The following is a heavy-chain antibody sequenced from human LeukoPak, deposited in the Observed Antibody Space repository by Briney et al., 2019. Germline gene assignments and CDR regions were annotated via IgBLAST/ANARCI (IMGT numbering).Heavy chain of an antibody. V-gene: IGHV1-69*04. CDR1: GYTFTSYD. CDR3: AREVSGGYFDY. D-gene: IGHD3-10*01. Sequence: ASVKVSCKASGYTFTSYDINWVRQATGQGLEWMGRIIPILGIANYAQKFQGRVTITADKSTSTAYMELSSLRSEDTAVYYCAREVSGGYFDYWGQGTLVTVSS. J-gene: IGHJ4*02. CDR2: IIPILGIA.